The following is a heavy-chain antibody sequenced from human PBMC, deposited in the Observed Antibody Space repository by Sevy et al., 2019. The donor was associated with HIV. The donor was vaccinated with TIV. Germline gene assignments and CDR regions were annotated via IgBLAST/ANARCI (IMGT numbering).Heavy chain of an antibody. V-gene: IGHV4-34*01. CDR1: GGSFSGYY. J-gene: IGHJ4*02. D-gene: IGHD5-12*01. CDR2: INHSGST. CDR3: ARGVATGGSDY. Sequence: SETLSLTCAVYGGSFSGYYWSWTRQPPGKGLEWIGEINHSGSTNYNPPLKSRVTISVDTSKNQFSLKLSSVTAADTAVYYCARGVATGGSDYWGQGTLVTVSS.